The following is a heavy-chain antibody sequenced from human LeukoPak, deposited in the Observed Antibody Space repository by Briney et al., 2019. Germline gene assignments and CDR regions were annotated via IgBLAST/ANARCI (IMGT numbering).Heavy chain of an antibody. Sequence: GGSLRLSCAASGFTFSSYWMHWVRQAPGKGLVWVSRINSDGSSTSYADSVKGRFTISRDNAENTLYLQMNSLRAEDTAVYYCARDYYDSSGYYEHYFDYWGQGTLVTVSS. CDR2: INSDGSST. CDR3: ARDYYDSSGYYEHYFDY. J-gene: IGHJ4*02. D-gene: IGHD3-22*01. V-gene: IGHV3-74*01. CDR1: GFTFSSYW.